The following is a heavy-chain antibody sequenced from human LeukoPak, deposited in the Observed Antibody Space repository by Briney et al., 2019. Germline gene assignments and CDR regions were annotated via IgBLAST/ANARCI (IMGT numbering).Heavy chain of an antibody. CDR3: ARVGALSSSWLLY. CDR2: ISRSATTI. D-gene: IGHD6-13*01. J-gene: IGHJ4*02. Sequence: TGGSLRLSCAASGFTFSSYEMNWVRQAPGKGLEWGSSISRSATTIYYADSVKGRFTISRDNAKNSLYLQMNSLRAEDTAVYFCARVGALSSSWLLYWGQGTLVTVSS. V-gene: IGHV3-48*03. CDR1: GFTFSSYE.